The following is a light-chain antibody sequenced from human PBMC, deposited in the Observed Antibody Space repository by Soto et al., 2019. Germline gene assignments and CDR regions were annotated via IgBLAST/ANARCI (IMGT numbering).Light chain of an antibody. CDR1: SSDVGAYNY. V-gene: IGLV2-14*01. Sequence: QSALTQPASVSGSPGQSITISCTGTSSDVGAYNYASWYQQHPGKAPKLIIYNVSNRPSGVSNRFSGSKSANTASLTIFGLQAEDEADYYCSSFTDRTTVLFGGGTKLTVL. CDR3: SSFTDRTTVL. CDR2: NVS. J-gene: IGLJ2*01.